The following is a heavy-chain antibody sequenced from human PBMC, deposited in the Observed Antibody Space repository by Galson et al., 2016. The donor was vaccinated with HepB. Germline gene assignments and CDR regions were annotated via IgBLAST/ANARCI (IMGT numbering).Heavy chain of an antibody. CDR1: GFTFSAYS. D-gene: IGHD3-3*01. CDR3: ARGGYDFWSGYAPSTNWFDP. J-gene: IGHJ5*02. V-gene: IGHV3-21*01. Sequence: SLRLSCAASGFTFSAYSMNWVRQALGKGLDWVSSISSSSTYIYYADSVKGRFTISRDNAKNSLYLQMNRLRAEDTAVYYCARGGYDFWSGYAPSTNWFDPWGQGTLVTVSS. CDR2: ISSSSTYI.